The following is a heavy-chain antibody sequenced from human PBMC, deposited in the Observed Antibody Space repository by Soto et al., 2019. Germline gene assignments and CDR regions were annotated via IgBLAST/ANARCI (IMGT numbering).Heavy chain of an antibody. CDR2: ISGSGGTT. V-gene: IGHV3-23*01. CDR3: AKVGYDSSGYYSFVGVNYYYYGMDV. CDR1: GFTFENYA. J-gene: IGHJ6*02. Sequence: PGGSLRLSCVASGFTFENYAMSWVRQAPGKGLEWVSAISGSGGTTYYSDSVKGRFTISRDNSKNTVYLQMNSLRAEDTAVYYCAKVGYDSSGYYSFVGVNYYYYGMDVCVQGTTLTVSS. D-gene: IGHD3-22*01.